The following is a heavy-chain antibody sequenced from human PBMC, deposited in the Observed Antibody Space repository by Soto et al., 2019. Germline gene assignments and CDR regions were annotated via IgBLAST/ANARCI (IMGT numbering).Heavy chain of an antibody. Sequence: SETLSLTCTVSGGSISSYYWSWIRQPPGKGLEWIGYIYYSGSTNYNPSLKSRVTISVDTSKNQFSLKLSSVTAADTAVYYCARRTHCSSTSCKGHYFDYWGQGTLVTVSS. J-gene: IGHJ4*02. V-gene: IGHV4-59*08. CDR2: IYYSGST. CDR3: ARRTHCSSTSCKGHYFDY. CDR1: GGSISSYY. D-gene: IGHD2-2*01.